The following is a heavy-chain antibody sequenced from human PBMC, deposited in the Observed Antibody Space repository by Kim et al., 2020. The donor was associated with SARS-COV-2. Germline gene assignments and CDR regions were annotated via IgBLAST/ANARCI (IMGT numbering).Heavy chain of an antibody. CDR2: TSNGGST. CDR1: GASMGAGVHY. J-gene: IGHJ3*01. V-gene: IGHV4-31*03. Sequence: SETLSLTCTVSGASMGAGVHYWSWMRQVPEKGLEWIGYTSNGGSTYHNLYLKSRVSISVDTSKRQFSLHLTSVTAADTGVYYCARQTEVASVRGDVFDLWGQGIMVTVSS. D-gene: IGHD3-16*01. CDR3: ARQTEVASVRGDVFDL.